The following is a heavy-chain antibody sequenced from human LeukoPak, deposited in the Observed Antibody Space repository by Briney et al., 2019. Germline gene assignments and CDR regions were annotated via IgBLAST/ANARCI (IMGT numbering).Heavy chain of an antibody. J-gene: IGHJ6*03. D-gene: IGHD2-21*02. Sequence: PGGSLRLSCAASGFSFSSYDIHWVRQAPGKGLEWMAIINYDGTNKYYADSVKGRFTISRDNSKNTVYVQMNSLRAEDTAVYYCAREHFYFYHYMDAWGKGTTVTVSS. CDR1: GFSFSSYD. V-gene: IGHV3-30*02. CDR3: AREHFYFYHYMDA. CDR2: INYDGTNK.